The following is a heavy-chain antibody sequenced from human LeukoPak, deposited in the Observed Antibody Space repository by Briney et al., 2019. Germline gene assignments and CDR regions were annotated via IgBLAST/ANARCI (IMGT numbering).Heavy chain of an antibody. CDR2: ISRSSSYI. V-gene: IGHV3-21*06. CDR3: AREERGFSYGFLAYYYYMDV. J-gene: IGHJ6*03. CDR1: GFTPSSYR. D-gene: IGHD5-18*01. Sequence: GGSLRLSCAASGFTPSSYRMNWVRQAPGKGLEWVSSISRSSSYIYYADSVKGRFTISRDNTKNSLYLQMNSLRAEDTAVYYCAREERGFSYGFLAYYYYMDVWGKGTTVTVSS.